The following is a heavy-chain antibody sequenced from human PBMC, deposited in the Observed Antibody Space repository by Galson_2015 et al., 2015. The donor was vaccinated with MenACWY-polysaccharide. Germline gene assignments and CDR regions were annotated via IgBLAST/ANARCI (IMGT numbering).Heavy chain of an antibody. J-gene: IGHJ5*02. V-gene: IGHV3-30*03. Sequence: SLRLSCAASGFTFSSYGMHWVRQAPGKGLEWVAVISYDGSNKYTADSVKGRFTISRDNSKNTLYLQMNSLRAEDTAVYYCARAYSSGWYRFDPWGQGTLVTVSS. CDR2: ISYDGSNK. D-gene: IGHD6-19*01. CDR1: GFTFSSYG. CDR3: ARAYSSGWYRFDP.